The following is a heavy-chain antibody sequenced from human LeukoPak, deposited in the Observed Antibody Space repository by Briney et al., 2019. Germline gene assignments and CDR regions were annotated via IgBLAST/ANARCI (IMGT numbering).Heavy chain of an antibody. J-gene: IGHJ4*02. CDR1: GFTFSSYS. CDR2: ISSSSSYI. CDR3: AKDAYSGSYQDYFDY. V-gene: IGHV3-21*01. Sequence: GGSLRLSCAASGFTFSSYSMNWVRQAPGKGLEWVSSISSSSSYIYYADSVKGRFTISRDNSKNTLYLQMNSLRAEDTAVYYCAKDAYSGSYQDYFDYWGQGTLVTVSS. D-gene: IGHD1-26*01.